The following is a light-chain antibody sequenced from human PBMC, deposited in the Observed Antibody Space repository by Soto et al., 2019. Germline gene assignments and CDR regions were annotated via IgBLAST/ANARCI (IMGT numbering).Light chain of an antibody. J-gene: IGKJ4*01. V-gene: IGKV3-20*01. CDR3: QQYGSSPVT. CDR1: QSVRGSY. Sequence: EIVLTQSPGTQSLSPGERAILSCRASQSVRGSYLAWYQQKPGQAPRLLLYGASTRVDGIPYRFCGGGSGTDFSLIISRLEPEDFVVYYCQQYGSSPVTFGGGTKVEIK. CDR2: GAS.